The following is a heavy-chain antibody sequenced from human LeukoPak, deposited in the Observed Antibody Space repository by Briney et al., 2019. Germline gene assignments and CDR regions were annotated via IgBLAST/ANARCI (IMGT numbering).Heavy chain of an antibody. CDR2: ISAYTGNT. J-gene: IGHJ4*02. D-gene: IGHD3-22*01. Sequence: ASVKVSCKASGYTFISYSITWVRQAPGQGLEWMGLISAYTGNTLYAQKVQGRVTMTTDTSTSTAYMELKSLRSDDTALYYCARSPPPYYYDSSGPIDYWGQGTLVTVS. CDR1: GYTFISYS. V-gene: IGHV1-18*01. CDR3: ARSPPPYYYDSSGPIDY.